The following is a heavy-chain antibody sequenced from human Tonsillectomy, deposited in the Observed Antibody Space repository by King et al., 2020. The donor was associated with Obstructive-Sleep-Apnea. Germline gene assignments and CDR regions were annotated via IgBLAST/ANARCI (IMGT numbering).Heavy chain of an antibody. J-gene: IGHJ4*02. CDR3: AKDFYGSGSYPYFDY. CDR2: ISWNSGSI. Sequence: VQLVESGGGLVQPGRSLRLSCAASGFTFDDYAMHWVRQAPGKGLEWVSGISWNSGSIGYADSVKGRFTISRDNAKNSLYLQMSSLRAEDTAVYYCAKDFYGSGSYPYFDYWGQGTLVTVSS. D-gene: IGHD3-10*01. V-gene: IGHV3-9*01. CDR1: GFTFDDYA.